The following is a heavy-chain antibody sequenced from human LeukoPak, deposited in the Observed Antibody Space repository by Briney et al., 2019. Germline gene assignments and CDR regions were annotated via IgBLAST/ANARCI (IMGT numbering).Heavy chain of an antibody. Sequence: GGSLRLSCAASGFTFSSYWMHWVRQAPGKGLVWVSRISSYGSSTTYADSVKGRFTISRDNDKNTLYLQMNSLRAEDTAVYYCGRGGKVEQLVLARWGQGSLVTVSS. CDR2: ISSYGSST. CDR3: GRGGKVEQLVLAR. J-gene: IGHJ4*02. V-gene: IGHV3-74*01. D-gene: IGHD6-13*01. CDR1: GFTFSSYW.